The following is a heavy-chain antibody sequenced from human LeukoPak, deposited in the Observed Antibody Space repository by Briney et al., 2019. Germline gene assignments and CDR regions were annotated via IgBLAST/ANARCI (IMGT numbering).Heavy chain of an antibody. CDR2: IYYSGST. D-gene: IGHD1-26*01. CDR1: GGSISSSSYY. Sequence: SETLSLTCTVSGGSISSSSYYWGWIRQPPGKGLEWIGSIYYSGSTYYNPSLKSRVTISVDTSKNELSLKLSSVTAADTAVYYCARRSGSYEDAFDIWGQGTMVTVSS. J-gene: IGHJ3*02. CDR3: ARRSGSYEDAFDI. V-gene: IGHV4-39*01.